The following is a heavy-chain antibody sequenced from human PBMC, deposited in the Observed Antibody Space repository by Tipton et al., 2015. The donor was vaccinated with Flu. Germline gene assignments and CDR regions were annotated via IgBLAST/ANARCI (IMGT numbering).Heavy chain of an antibody. CDR2: ISSSSSYI. CDR1: GFTFSSYS. V-gene: IGHV3-21*01. D-gene: IGHD6-19*01. Sequence: SLRLSCAASGFTFSSYSMNWVRQAPGKGLEWVSSISSSSSYIYYADSVKDRFTISRDNAKNSLYLQMNSLRAEDTAVYYCARSDLSSGREYWGQGTLVTVSS. CDR3: ARSDLSSGREY. J-gene: IGHJ4*02.